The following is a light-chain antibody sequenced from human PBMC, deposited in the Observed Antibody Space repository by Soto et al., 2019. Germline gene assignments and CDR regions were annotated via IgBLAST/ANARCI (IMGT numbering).Light chain of an antibody. CDR2: DAS. J-gene: IGKJ5*01. CDR3: QQYYTYST. CDR1: QNIRNL. V-gene: IGKV1-5*01. Sequence: DIQPTQSPSTLSAAVGDSVTITCRASQNIRNLLAWYQQKPGKAPKPLIFDASTLKTGVPSRFGGSGSGAEFNFTITGLQPDDFATYFCQQYYTYSTFGQGTRLEIK.